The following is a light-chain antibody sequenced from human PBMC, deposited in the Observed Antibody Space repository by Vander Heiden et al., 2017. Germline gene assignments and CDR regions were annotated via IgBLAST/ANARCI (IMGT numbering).Light chain of an antibody. CDR2: QDT. J-gene: IGLJ2*01. CDR1: KMGDKY. CDR3: QAWDSTIV. V-gene: IGLV3-1*01. Sequence: SYELTQPPSVSVSPGQTANITCSGDKMGDKYACWYQQKPGQSPVLVIYQDTKRPSGIPERFSGSNSGNTATLTISGTQPMDEADYYCQAWDSTIVFGGGTRLTVL.